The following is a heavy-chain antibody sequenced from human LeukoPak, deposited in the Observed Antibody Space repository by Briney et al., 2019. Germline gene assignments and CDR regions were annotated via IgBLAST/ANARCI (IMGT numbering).Heavy chain of an antibody. V-gene: IGHV3-11*01. CDR2: ISSSGSTI. CDR1: YS. Sequence: YSWGWIRQPPGKGLEWVSYISSSGSTIYYADSVKGRFTISRDNAKNSLYLQMNSLRAEDTAVYYCARGDGYNSYYFDYWGQGTLVTVSS. D-gene: IGHD5-24*01. J-gene: IGHJ4*02. CDR3: ARGDGYNSYYFDY.